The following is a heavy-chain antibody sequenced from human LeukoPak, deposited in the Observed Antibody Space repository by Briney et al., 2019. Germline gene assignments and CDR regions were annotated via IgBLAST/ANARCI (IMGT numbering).Heavy chain of an antibody. CDR2: IYTSGST. CDR1: GGSISSYY. CDR3: AREVTMVRGVIIYSGPNWFDP. Sequence: SETLSLTCTVSGGSISSYYWSWIRQPAGKGLEWIGRIYTSGSTNYNPSLKSRVTMSVDTSKNQFSLKLSSVTAADTAVYYWAREVTMVRGVIIYSGPNWFDPWGQGTLVTVSS. J-gene: IGHJ5*02. V-gene: IGHV4-4*07. D-gene: IGHD3-10*01.